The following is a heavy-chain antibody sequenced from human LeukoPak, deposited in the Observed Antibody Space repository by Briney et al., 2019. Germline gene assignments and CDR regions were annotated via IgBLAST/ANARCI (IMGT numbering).Heavy chain of an antibody. D-gene: IGHD4-17*01. V-gene: IGHV3-21*04. CDR3: ATIGGDYVSFDN. CDR2: ISSSSSYI. CDR1: GFTFSSYS. Sequence: SGGSLRLSCAASGFTFSSYSMNWVRQAPGKGLEWVSSISSSSSYIYYADSVKGRFTISRDNAKNTLYLQMNSLRGEDTAVYYCATIGGDYVSFDNWGQGTLVTVTS. J-gene: IGHJ4*02.